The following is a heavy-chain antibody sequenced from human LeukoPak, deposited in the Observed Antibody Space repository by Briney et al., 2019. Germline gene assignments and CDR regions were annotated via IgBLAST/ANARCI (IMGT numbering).Heavy chain of an antibody. Sequence: PSETLSLTCTVSGGSISSSPYYWGWIRQPPGKGLEWIGTIYYRGSTYSNPSLNSRVTISLDTSKNQFSLRLRSVTAADTALYYCARHYLTDGILSTFDPWSQGTLVTVSS. CDR2: IYYRGST. J-gene: IGHJ5*02. D-gene: IGHD7-27*01. CDR3: ARHYLTDGILSTFDP. V-gene: IGHV4-39*01. CDR1: GGSISSSPYY.